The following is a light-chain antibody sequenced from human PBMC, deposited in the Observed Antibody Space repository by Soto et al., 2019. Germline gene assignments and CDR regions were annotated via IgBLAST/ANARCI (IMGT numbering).Light chain of an antibody. Sequence: QSVLTQSPSASASLGASVTLTCTLSSGHSSYAIALHQQQPEQGHRYLMKLNGDGSHSKGDGIPDRFSGSSSGAERYLTICSLQTEDEADYYCQTWGTGIVVFGGGTKLTVL. CDR3: QTWGTGIVV. V-gene: IGLV4-69*01. CDR1: SGHSSYA. J-gene: IGLJ2*01. CDR2: LNGDGSH.